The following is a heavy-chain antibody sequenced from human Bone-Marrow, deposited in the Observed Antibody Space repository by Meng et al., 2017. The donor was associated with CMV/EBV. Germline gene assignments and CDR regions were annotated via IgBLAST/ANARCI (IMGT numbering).Heavy chain of an antibody. CDR3: ASRWGIAAAGTYFQH. D-gene: IGHD6-13*01. CDR1: GGTFSSYA. CDR2: IIPIFGTA. J-gene: IGHJ1*01. Sequence: SVKVSCKASGGTFSSYAISWVRQAPGQGLEWMGGIIPIFGTANYAQKFQGRVTITTDESTSTAYMELSSLRPEDTAVYYCASRWGIAAAGTYFQHWAQGTLVTVPS. V-gene: IGHV1-69*05.